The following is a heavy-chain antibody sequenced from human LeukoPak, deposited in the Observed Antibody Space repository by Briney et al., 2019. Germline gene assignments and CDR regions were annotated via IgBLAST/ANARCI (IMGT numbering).Heavy chain of an antibody. Sequence: GGSLRLSCAASGFTFSIYAMSWVRQAPGKGLEWVSAISGSGGSTYYADSVKGRFTISRDNSKNTLYLQMNSLTAEDTAVYYCAKAPLAYCSGGSCYPLDYWGQGTLVTVS. J-gene: IGHJ4*02. V-gene: IGHV3-23*01. CDR2: ISGSGGST. D-gene: IGHD2-15*01. CDR3: AKAPLAYCSGGSCYPLDY. CDR1: GFTFSIYA.